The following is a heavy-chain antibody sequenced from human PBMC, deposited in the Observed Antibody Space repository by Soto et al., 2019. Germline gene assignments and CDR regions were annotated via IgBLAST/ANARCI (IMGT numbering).Heavy chain of an antibody. CDR3: ATRTDYYYGSGSLGGMDV. D-gene: IGHD3-10*01. V-gene: IGHV4-31*03. Sequence: QVQLQESGPGLVKPSQTLSLTCTVSGGSISSGSYYWSWIRQLPGKGLEWIGYIDYSGSTYYNPSLKSRVTISVDTSKNQFSLKLNSVTSADTAVYYCATRTDYYYGSGSLGGMDVWGQGTTVTVSS. CDR2: IDYSGST. J-gene: IGHJ6*02. CDR1: GGSISSGSYY.